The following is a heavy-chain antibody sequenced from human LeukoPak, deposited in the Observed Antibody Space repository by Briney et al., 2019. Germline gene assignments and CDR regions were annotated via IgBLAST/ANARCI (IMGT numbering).Heavy chain of an antibody. CDR2: INADNGNT. Sequence: ASVKVSCKASGYTFTDNFIHWVRQAPGQRLEWMGWINADNGNTTSSRDFQDRVTITRDRSANTTYMELSSLRSEDMAVYYCARGISFDYWGQGTLVTVSS. V-gene: IGHV1-3*03. D-gene: IGHD2-21*01. CDR1: GYTFTDNF. J-gene: IGHJ4*02. CDR3: ARGISFDY.